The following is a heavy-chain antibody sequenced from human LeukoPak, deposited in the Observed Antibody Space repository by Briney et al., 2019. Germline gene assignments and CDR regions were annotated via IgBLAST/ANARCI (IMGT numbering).Heavy chain of an antibody. CDR2: TYYRSKWYN. J-gene: IGHJ3*02. Sequence: SQTLSLTCAISGDSVSSNSAAWNWIRQSLSRGLEWLGRTYYRSKWYNDYAVSVKSRITINPDTPMNQFSLQLNSVTPEDTAVYYCAREVGVVVVIEVKDAFDIWGQGTMVTVSS. CDR1: GDSVSSNSAA. D-gene: IGHD3-22*01. CDR3: AREVGVVVVIEVKDAFDI. V-gene: IGHV6-1*01.